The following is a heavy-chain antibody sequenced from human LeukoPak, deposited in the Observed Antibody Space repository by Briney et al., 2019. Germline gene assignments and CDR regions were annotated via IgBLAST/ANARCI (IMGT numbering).Heavy chain of an antibody. D-gene: IGHD6-13*01. J-gene: IGHJ5*02. CDR2: INHSGST. CDR1: GGSFSGYY. V-gene: IGHV4-34*01. Sequence: SETLSLTCAVSGGSFSGYYWSWIRQPPGKGLEWIGEINHSGSTTYNPSLKSRVTISVDTSKTQFSLKLNSATAADTAVYYCARSAARIAAAGISSFYPWGQGTLVTVSS. CDR3: ARSAARIAAAGISSFYP.